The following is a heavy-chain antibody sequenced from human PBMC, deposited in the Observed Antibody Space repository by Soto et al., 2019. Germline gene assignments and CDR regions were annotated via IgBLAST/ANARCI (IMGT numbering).Heavy chain of an antibody. CDR1: GGTFSSYT. J-gene: IGHJ4*02. V-gene: IGHV1-69*02. CDR3: EGGGQLWFNYDY. D-gene: IGHD5-18*01. Sequence: QVQLVQSGAEVKKPGSSVKVSCKASGGTFSSYTISWVRQAPGQGLEWMGRIIPILGIANYAQKFQGRVTSTENKSTRSGYVEPSSLRYEDTAVYYCEGGGQLWFNYDYCGEGNLVTVSS. CDR2: IIPILGIA.